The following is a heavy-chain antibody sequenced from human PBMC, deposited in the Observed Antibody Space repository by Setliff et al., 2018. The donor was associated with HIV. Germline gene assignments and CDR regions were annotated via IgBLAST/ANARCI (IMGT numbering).Heavy chain of an antibody. CDR3: ARGNYYDSPGAFDI. CDR2: ISYSGSTI. Sequence: GGSLRLSCAASGFTFSDYYMSWIRQAPGKGLEWVSYISYSGSTIYYADSVKGRITISRDNAKNSLYLQMNSLRAEDTAVYYCARGNYYDSPGAFDIWGQGTKVTVSS. D-gene: IGHD3-22*01. J-gene: IGHJ3*02. CDR1: GFTFSDYY. V-gene: IGHV3-11*04.